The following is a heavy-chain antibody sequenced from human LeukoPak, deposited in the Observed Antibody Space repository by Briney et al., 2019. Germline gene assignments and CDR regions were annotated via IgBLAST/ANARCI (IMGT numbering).Heavy chain of an antibody. V-gene: IGHV1-8*03. CDR1: GYTFTSYD. J-gene: IGHJ6*03. D-gene: IGHD3-10*01. CDR2: MNPNSGNT. CDR3: ARVECGVGLDSTGRYYYYYYMDV. Sequence: ASVKVSCKASGYTFTSYDINWVRQATGQGLEWMGWMNPNSGNTGYAQKFQGRVTITRNTSISTAYMELSSLRSEDTAVYYCARVECGVGLDSTGRYYYYYYMDVWGKGTTVTVSS.